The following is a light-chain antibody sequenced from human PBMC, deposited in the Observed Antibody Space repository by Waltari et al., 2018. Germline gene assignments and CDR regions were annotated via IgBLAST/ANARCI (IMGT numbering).Light chain of an antibody. V-gene: IGLV3-27*01. Sequence: SYELTQPSSVSVSPGQTARITCSGDVLAKKYARWFKQNPGQAPVLLIYKDTERPSGIPERFSGSSSGATVTLTISGAQVEDEADYYCYSAADSNLRVFGGGTKLTVL. J-gene: IGLJ3*02. CDR2: KDT. CDR3: YSAADSNLRV. CDR1: VLAKKY.